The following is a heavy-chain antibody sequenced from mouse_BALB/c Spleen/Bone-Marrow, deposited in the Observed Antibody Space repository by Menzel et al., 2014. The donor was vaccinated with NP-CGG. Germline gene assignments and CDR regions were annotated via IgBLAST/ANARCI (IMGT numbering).Heavy chain of an antibody. CDR2: IYPGNGNT. J-gene: IGHJ3*01. Sequence: QVQLQQPGAELARPGASVKLSCKASGYTFTDYYINWVRRRTGQGLEWIGEIYPGNGNTYYNEKFKGKATLTAGKSSSTAYMQLSSLTSEDSAVYFCARGGYYRYDGFAYWGQGTLVTVSA. CDR3: ARGGYYRYDGFAY. D-gene: IGHD2-14*01. V-gene: IGHV1-77*01. CDR1: GYTFTDYY.